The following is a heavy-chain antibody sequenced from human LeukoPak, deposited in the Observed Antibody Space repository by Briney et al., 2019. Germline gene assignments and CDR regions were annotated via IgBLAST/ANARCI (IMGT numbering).Heavy chain of an antibody. D-gene: IGHD6-19*01. V-gene: IGHV1-8*01. CDR1: GYTFTSYD. J-gene: IGHJ4*02. Sequence: GASVKVSCKASGYTFTSYDINWVRQATGQGLEWMGWMNPNSGNTGYAQKFQGRVTMTRNTSISTAYMELSSLRSEDTAVYYCARVANRWLVHFGYWGQGTLVTVSS. CDR3: ARVANRWLVHFGY. CDR2: MNPNSGNT.